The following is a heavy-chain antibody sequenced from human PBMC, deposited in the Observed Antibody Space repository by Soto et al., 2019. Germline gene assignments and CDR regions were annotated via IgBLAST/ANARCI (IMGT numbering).Heavy chain of an antibody. CDR3: VEPPAYYIDRNAYYPV. V-gene: IGHV3-64D*06. Sequence: GALRVSCSASGFTYSNYALHWVRQAPGKGLEYVSSIGTNGGSTFYADSVKGRFTISRDNSKNTLYLQMSSLRAEDTAEYYCVEPPAYYIDRNAYYPVWGQGTLVTVYS. D-gene: IGHD3-22*01. J-gene: IGHJ4*02. CDR1: GFTYSNYA. CDR2: IGTNGGST.